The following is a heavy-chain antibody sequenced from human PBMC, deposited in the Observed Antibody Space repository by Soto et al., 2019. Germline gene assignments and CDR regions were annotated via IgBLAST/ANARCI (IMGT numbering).Heavy chain of an antibody. V-gene: IGHV3-48*02. CDR2: ISSGSDTT. CDR1: GFTFSIYN. CDR3: ARLKKRTQGVVSQTYHYYGMDV. J-gene: IGHJ6*02. Sequence: GGSLGLSCAASGFTFSIYNMNWVRQAPGKGLEWVSYISSGSDTTNHADSVKGRFTISRDNAKNSLYLQINSLRDEDTAVYYCARLKKRTQGVVSQTYHYYGMDVWGQGTTVTVSS. D-gene: IGHD3-3*01.